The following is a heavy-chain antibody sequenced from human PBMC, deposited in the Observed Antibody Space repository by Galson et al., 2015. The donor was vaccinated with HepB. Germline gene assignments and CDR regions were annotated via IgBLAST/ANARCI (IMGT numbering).Heavy chain of an antibody. J-gene: IGHJ4*02. CDR3: ARGHWGYSGYDFDY. D-gene: IGHD5-12*01. CDR1: GFTFSSYW. V-gene: IGHV3-74*01. Sequence: SLRLSCAASGFTFSSYWVHWVRQAPGKGLVWVSRINSDGSSTSYADSVKGRFTISRDNAKNTLYLQMNSLRAEDTAVYYCARGHWGYSGYDFDYWGQGTLVTVSS. CDR2: INSDGSST.